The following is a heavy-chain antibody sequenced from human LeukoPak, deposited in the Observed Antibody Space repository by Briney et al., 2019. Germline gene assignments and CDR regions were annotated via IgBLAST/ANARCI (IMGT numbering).Heavy chain of an antibody. J-gene: IGHJ5*02. D-gene: IGHD1-1*01. CDR1: GGSVNSNNW. V-gene: IGHV4-4*02. CDR2: IYHSGST. Sequence: SSETLSLTCAVSGGSVNSNNWWSWVRQSPEKGLEWIGYIYHSGSTYYSPSLKSRVTISVDRSKNQFSLKLSSVTAADTAVYYCARGTERASWFDPWGQGTLVTVSS. CDR3: ARGTERASWFDP.